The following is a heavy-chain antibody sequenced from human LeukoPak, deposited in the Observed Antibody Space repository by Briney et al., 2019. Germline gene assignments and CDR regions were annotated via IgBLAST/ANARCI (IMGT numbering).Heavy chain of an antibody. CDR1: GFTFSNYG. CDR2: INHSGST. D-gene: IGHD5-18*01. J-gene: IGHJ4*02. V-gene: IGHV4-34*01. Sequence: GSLRLSCAASGFTFSNYGMTWVRQAPGKGLEWIGEINHSGSTNYNPSLKSRVTISVDTSKNQFSLKLSSVTAADTAVYYCARHSPSYSYGLDYWGQGTLVTVSS. CDR3: ARHSPSYSYGLDY.